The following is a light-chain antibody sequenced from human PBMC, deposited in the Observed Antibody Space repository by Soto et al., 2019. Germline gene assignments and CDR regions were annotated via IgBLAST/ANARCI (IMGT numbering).Light chain of an antibody. J-gene: IGKJ4*01. CDR2: DAS. V-gene: IGKV1-33*01. Sequence: DIQMTQSPSSLSASVGDRVTITCQASHDIKKYLNWYQQKAHKDPKRLIHDASTLATGVPSRFTGSGSGTDFTLTINSLQPEDVATYYCQQFEDLPLTFGGGTKVDI. CDR3: QQFEDLPLT. CDR1: HDIKKY.